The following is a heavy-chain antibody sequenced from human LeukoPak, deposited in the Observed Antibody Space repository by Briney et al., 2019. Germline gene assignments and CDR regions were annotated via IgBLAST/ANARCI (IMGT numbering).Heavy chain of an antibody. CDR2: ISSSSSYI. V-gene: IGHV3-21*04. D-gene: IGHD4-17*01. J-gene: IGHJ4*02. CDR1: GFTFSSYS. Sequence: GGSLRLSCAASGFTFSSYSMNWVRQAPGKGLEWVSSISSSSSYIYYADSVKGRFTISRDNSKNTLYPQMNSLRAEDTAVYYCAKGATVTRKFDYWGQGTLVTVSS. CDR3: AKGATVTRKFDY.